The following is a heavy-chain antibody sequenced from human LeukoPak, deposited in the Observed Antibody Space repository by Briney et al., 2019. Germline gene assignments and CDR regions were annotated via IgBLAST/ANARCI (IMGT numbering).Heavy chain of an antibody. D-gene: IGHD3-10*01. J-gene: IGHJ6*03. CDR1: GFTFSSDG. CDR3: AKGKVRGALSYMDV. CDR2: IWYDGSNK. Sequence: PGGSLRLSCAASGFTFSSDGMHWVRQAPGKGLEWVAVIWYDGSNKYYADSVKGRFTISRDNSKNTLYLQMNSLRAEDTAVYYCAKGKVRGALSYMDVWGKGTTVTVSS. V-gene: IGHV3-33*06.